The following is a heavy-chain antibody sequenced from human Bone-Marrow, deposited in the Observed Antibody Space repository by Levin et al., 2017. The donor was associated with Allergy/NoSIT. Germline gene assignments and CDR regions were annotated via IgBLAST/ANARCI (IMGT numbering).Heavy chain of an antibody. CDR2: ISYDGSNK. Sequence: AGGSLRLSCAASGFTFSSYAMHWVRQAPGKGLEWVAVISYDGSNKYYADSVKGRFTISRDNSKNTLYLQMNSLRAEDTAVYYCARDRPEPELDQNSYYYYGMDVWGQGTTVTVSS. J-gene: IGHJ6*02. CDR1: GFTFSSYA. V-gene: IGHV3-30*04. CDR3: ARDRPEPELDQNSYYYYGMDV. D-gene: IGHD1-1*01.